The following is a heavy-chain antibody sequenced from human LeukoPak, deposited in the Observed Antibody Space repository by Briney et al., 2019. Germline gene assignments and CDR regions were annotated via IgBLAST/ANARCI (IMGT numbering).Heavy chain of an antibody. D-gene: IGHD3-22*01. CDR2: IYYSGST. V-gene: IGHV4-59*01. CDR1: GGSISSYY. Sequence: SETLSLTCTVSGGSISSYYWSWIRQPPGKGLEWIGYIYYSGSTNYNPSLKSRVTISVDTSKNQFSLKLTSVTAADTAVYYCARRGYDSSSYYYGYFDYWGQGTPVTVSS. J-gene: IGHJ4*02. CDR3: ARRGYDSSSYYYGYFDY.